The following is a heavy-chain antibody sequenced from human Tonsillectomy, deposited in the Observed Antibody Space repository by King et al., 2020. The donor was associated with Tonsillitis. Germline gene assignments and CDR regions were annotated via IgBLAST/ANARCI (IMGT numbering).Heavy chain of an antibody. Sequence: VQLVESGGGLVQPGGSLKLSCAASGFTFSGSAMHWVRQASGKGLEWVGRIRSKANSYATAYAASVKGRFTISRDDSKNTAYLQMNSLKTEDTAVYYCTSGGVSVAAFDIWGQGTMVTVSS. CDR2: IRSKANSYAT. J-gene: IGHJ3*02. D-gene: IGHD2-8*01. V-gene: IGHV3-73*01. CDR3: TSGGVSVAAFDI. CDR1: GFTFSGSA.